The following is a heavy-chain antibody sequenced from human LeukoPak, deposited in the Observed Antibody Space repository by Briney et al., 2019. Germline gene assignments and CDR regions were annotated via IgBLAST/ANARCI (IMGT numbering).Heavy chain of an antibody. CDR3: ARAASTGYSSGWYVLVPYYFDY. CDR1: GYTFTGYY. Sequence: GASVKVSCKASGYTFTGYYMHWVRQAPGQGLEWMGWINPNSGGTNYAQKFQGRVTMTRDTSISTAYMELSRLRSDDTAVYYCARAASTGYSSGWYVLVPYYFDYWGQGTLVTVSS. CDR2: INPNSGGT. J-gene: IGHJ4*02. D-gene: IGHD6-19*01. V-gene: IGHV1-2*02.